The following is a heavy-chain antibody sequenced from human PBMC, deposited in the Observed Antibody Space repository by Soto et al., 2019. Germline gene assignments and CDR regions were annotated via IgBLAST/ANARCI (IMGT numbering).Heavy chain of an antibody. V-gene: IGHV3-23*01. CDR3: AKAVRGEVRATGAFDI. J-gene: IGHJ3*02. CDR1: GFTFSSYA. D-gene: IGHD1-26*01. CDR2: ISGSGGST. Sequence: GGSLRLSCAASGFTFSSYAMSWVRQAPGKGLEWVSAISGSGGSTYYADSVKGRFTISRDNSKNTLYLQMNSLRAEDTAVYYSAKAVRGEVRATGAFDIWGQGTMVTVAS.